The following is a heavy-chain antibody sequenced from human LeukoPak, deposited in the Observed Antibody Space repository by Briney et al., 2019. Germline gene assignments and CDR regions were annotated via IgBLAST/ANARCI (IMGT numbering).Heavy chain of an antibody. CDR3: ARDHNYAFDN. V-gene: IGHV3-48*01. CDR2: IGIDSGNT. D-gene: IGHD1-1*01. Sequence: GGSLRLSCTASGFPFIEYSMNWVRQVPGKGLEWIAYIGIDSGNTKYADSVRGRFTISADKAKNSLYLQMNSLRVEDTAVYYCARDHNYAFDNWGQGTLVSVAS. CDR1: GFPFIEYS. J-gene: IGHJ4*02.